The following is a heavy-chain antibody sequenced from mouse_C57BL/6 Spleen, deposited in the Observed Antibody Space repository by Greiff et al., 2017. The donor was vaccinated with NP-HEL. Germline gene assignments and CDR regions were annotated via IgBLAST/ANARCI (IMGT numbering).Heavy chain of an antibody. D-gene: IGHD2-1*01. CDR3: ARRIYYGNYGYFDY. J-gene: IGHJ2*01. V-gene: IGHV1-18*01. CDR2: INPNNGGT. Sequence: VQLKESGPELVKPGASVKIPCKASGYTFTDYNMDWVKQSHGKSLEWIGDINPNNGGTIYNQKFKGKATLTVDKSSSTAYMELRSLTSEDTAVYYCARRIYYGNYGYFDYWGQGTTLTVSS. CDR1: GYTFTDYN.